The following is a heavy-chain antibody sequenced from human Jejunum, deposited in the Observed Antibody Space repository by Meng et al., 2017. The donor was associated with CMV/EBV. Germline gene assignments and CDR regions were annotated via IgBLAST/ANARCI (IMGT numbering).Heavy chain of an antibody. CDR2: IIAGNGNT. CDR1: GYTSTDV. J-gene: IGHJ4*02. D-gene: IGHD3-10*01. V-gene: IGHV1-3*01. CDR3: STSGNYLDF. Sequence: VKLSCKASGYTSTDVIHWVRKAPGQRLEWMGYIIAGNGNTKYSPKFQGRVTITRDTSASTAYMELSRLRSEDTAVYYCSTSGNYLDFWGQGTLVTVSS.